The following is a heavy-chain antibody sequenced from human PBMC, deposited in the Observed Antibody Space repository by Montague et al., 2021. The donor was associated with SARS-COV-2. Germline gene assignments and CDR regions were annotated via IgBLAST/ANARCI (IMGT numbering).Heavy chain of an antibody. CDR2: IYHSGST. V-gene: IGHV4-4*02. D-gene: IGHD6-13*01. CDR1: GGSISSSNW. Sequence: SETLSLTCAVSGGSISSSNWWGWVRQPPGKGLEWIGEIYHSGSTNYNPSLKSRVTISVDKSKNQFSLKLSSVAAADTAVYYCARGGSSSFPFDYWGQGTLVTVSS. CDR3: ARGGSSSFPFDY. J-gene: IGHJ4*02.